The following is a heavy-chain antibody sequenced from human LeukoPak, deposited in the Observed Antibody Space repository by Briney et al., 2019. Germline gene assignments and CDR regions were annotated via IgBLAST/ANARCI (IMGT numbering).Heavy chain of an antibody. D-gene: IGHD1-14*01. CDR1: GFTFSSYW. V-gene: IGHV3-74*01. CDR3: ARVPNHDYYFDY. CDR2: INSDGSST. J-gene: IGHJ4*02. Sequence: PGGSLRLSCAASGFTFSSYWMHWVRQAPGKGLVWVSRINSDGSSTSYADSVKGRFTISRDNAKNTLYLQMNSLRAEDTAVYYCARVPNHDYYFDYWGQGTLVTVSS.